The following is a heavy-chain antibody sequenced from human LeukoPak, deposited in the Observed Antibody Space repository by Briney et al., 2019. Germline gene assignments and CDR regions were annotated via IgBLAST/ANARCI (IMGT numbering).Heavy chain of an antibody. Sequence: PGGSLRLSCAASAFTFSSYWMTWVRQAPGKGLEWVANIKQDGSEKDYMDSVKGRFTVSRDDAKNSLYLQMNSLRVEDTAVYYCARDCSSTRCFRGGFDPWGQGTLVIVSS. V-gene: IGHV3-7*01. CDR3: ARDCSSTRCFRGGFDP. CDR1: AFTFSSYW. CDR2: IKQDGSEK. J-gene: IGHJ5*02. D-gene: IGHD2-2*01.